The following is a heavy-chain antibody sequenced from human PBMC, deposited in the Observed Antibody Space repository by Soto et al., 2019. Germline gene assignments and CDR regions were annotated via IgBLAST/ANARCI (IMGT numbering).Heavy chain of an antibody. J-gene: IGHJ6*02. CDR2: TYYRTKWFS. Sequence: SQTLSLTCAISGDIISTNTAAWNWIRQSPSRGLKWLGRTYYRTKWFSDYAESVKSRLTINPDASKNQCALQLNSMTPEDTAVYYCAKARSEPGYYLQALDVWGQATTVTVSS. D-gene: IGHD5-12*01. CDR3: AKARSEPGYYLQALDV. CDR1: GDIISTNTAA. V-gene: IGHV6-1*01.